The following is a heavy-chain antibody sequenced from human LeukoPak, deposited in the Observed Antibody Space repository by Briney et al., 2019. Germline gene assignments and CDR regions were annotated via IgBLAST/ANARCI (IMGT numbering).Heavy chain of an antibody. CDR1: GRSFSGYY. D-gene: IGHD5-18*01. Sequence: SETLSLTCAVYGRSFSGYYWSWIRQPPGKGLEWIGEINHSGSTNYNPSLKSRVTISVDTSKNQFSLKLSSVTAADTAVYYCARYSYGYYLDYWGQGTLVTVSS. V-gene: IGHV4-34*01. CDR3: ARYSYGYYLDY. CDR2: INHSGST. J-gene: IGHJ4*02.